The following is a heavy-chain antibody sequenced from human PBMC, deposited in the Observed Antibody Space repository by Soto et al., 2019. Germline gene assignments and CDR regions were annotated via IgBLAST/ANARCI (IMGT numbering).Heavy chain of an antibody. CDR2: IIPIFGTA. Sequence: SVKVSCKASGGTFSSYAISWVRQAPGQGLEWMGGIIPIFGTANYAQKFQGRVTITADESTSTAYMELSSLRSEDTAVYYCARDLSSSSLGAFDIWGQGTMVTVSS. J-gene: IGHJ3*02. V-gene: IGHV1-69*13. D-gene: IGHD6-6*01. CDR3: ARDLSSSSLGAFDI. CDR1: GGTFSSYA.